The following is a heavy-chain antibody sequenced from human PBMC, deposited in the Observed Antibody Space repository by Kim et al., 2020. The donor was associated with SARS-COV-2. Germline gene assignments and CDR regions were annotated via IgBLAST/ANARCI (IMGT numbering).Heavy chain of an antibody. J-gene: IGHJ4*02. CDR3: AKDRYYDILTGYFDY. Sequence: GGSLRLSCAASGFTFDDYTMHWVRQAPGKGLEWVSLISWDGGSTYYADSVKGRFTISRDNSKNSLYLQMNSLRTEDTAFYYCAKDRYYDILTGYFDYWGQGTLVTVSS. V-gene: IGHV3-43*01. CDR2: ISWDGGST. CDR1: GFTFDDYT. D-gene: IGHD3-9*01.